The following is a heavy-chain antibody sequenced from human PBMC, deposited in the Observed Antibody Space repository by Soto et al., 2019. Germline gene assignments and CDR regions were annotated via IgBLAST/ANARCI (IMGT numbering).Heavy chain of an antibody. CDR3: ATASHDYGDYLTRDYYGMDV. CDR1: GDTFNFYT. J-gene: IGHJ6*02. Sequence: GASVKVSCKASGDTFNFYTINWVRQAPGLGLEWMGGFNPKLGVSNYAQSFQGRVTLTADKSTDTAYMVLSSLRSEDTAVYYCATASHDYGDYLTRDYYGMDVWGQGTTVTVSS. V-gene: IGHV1-69*10. CDR2: FNPKLGVS. D-gene: IGHD4-17*01.